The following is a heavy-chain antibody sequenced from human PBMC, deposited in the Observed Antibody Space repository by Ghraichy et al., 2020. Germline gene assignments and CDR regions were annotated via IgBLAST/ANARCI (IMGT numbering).Heavy chain of an antibody. D-gene: IGHD1-26*01. Sequence: GGSLRLSCAASGFTFSNGWMNWVRQAPGKGLEWVGRIKSKSDGGTKEYAAPVRGRFTISRDDSKNKLYLQMNSLKTEDTALYYCTSIRWEPHIDFWGQGTLVTVSS. CDR3: TSIRWEPHIDF. V-gene: IGHV3-15*07. J-gene: IGHJ4*02. CDR2: IKSKSDGGTK. CDR1: GFTFSNGW.